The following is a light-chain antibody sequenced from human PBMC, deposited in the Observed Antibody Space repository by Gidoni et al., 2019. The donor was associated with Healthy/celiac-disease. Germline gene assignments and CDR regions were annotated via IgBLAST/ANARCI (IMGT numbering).Light chain of an antibody. J-gene: IGKJ2*01. CDR2: GAS. Sequence: EIVMTQSPATLSVSPGERATLPCRPSQSVSSNLAWYQQKPGQAPRLLIYGASTRATGIPARFSGSGSGTEFTLTISSLQSEDFAVYYCQQYNNWPYTFGQGTKVEIK. CDR1: QSVSSN. CDR3: QQYNNWPYT. V-gene: IGKV3-15*01.